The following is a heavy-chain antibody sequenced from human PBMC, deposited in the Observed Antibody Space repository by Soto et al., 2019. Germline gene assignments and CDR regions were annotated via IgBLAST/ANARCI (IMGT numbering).Heavy chain of an antibody. D-gene: IGHD5-12*01. CDR1: GYTFTNYD. Sequence: QVQLVQSGAEVRRPGASVKVSCKASGYTFTNYDIIWVRQTTGQGLEWVGRISPQSGDTGYGEKFRGRVTVTRDTSISTGYMELRSLTSEDTGVYFCARGPNVAIVSTGVYGFEPWGQGTLVTVSS. CDR2: ISPQSGDT. V-gene: IGHV1-8*01. CDR3: ARGPNVAIVSTGVYGFEP. J-gene: IGHJ5*02.